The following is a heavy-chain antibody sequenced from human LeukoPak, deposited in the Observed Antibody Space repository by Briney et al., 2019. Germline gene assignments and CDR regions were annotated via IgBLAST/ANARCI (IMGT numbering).Heavy chain of an antibody. J-gene: IGHJ5*02. V-gene: IGHV7-4-1*02. CDR1: GYTFTSYA. D-gene: IGHD2-15*01. CDR2: INTNTGNP. Sequence: GASVKVSCKASGYTFTSYAMNWVRQAPGQGFEWMGWINTNTGNPTYAQGFTGRFVFSLDTSVSTAYLQISSLQAEDTAVYYCARVFPLRKSAYCSGGSCYDRFDPWGQGTLVTVSS. CDR3: ARVFPLRKSAYCSGGSCYDRFDP.